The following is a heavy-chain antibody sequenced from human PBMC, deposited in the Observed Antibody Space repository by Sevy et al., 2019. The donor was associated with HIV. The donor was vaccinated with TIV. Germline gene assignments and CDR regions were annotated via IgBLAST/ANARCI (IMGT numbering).Heavy chain of an antibody. D-gene: IGHD5-12*01. CDR2: IYTSGST. Sequence: SETLSLTCTVSGGSISSYYWSWIRQPAGKGLEWIGRIYTSGSTNYNPSLKSRVTMSVDTSKNQFSLKLSSVTAADTAVYYCARGGLGEMATTYHFDYWGQGTLVTVSS. J-gene: IGHJ4*02. CDR3: ARGGLGEMATTYHFDY. V-gene: IGHV4-4*07. CDR1: GGSISSYY.